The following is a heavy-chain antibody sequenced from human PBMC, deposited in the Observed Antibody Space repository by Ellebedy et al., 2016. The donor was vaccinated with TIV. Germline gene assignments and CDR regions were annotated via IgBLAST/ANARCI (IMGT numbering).Heavy chain of an antibody. CDR1: GFTFNSNA. Sequence: GESLKISXEASGFTFNSNAMHWVRQAPGKGLEWVAVISYDGSDKYYADSVKGRFTISRDNAKNSLYLQMNSLRAKDTAVYYCAKNWAYGGNSLDYWGQGTLVTVS. D-gene: IGHD4-23*01. CDR2: ISYDGSDK. J-gene: IGHJ4*02. CDR3: AKNWAYGGNSLDY. V-gene: IGHV3-30-3*02.